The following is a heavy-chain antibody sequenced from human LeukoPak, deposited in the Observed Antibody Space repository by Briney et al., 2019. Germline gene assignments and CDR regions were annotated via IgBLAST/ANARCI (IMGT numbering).Heavy chain of an antibody. CDR2: IYYSGST. CDR1: GGSISSYY. D-gene: IGHD1-26*01. Sequence: SETLSLTCTVSGGSISSYYWSWIRQPPGKGLEWIGYIYYSGSTNYNPSLKSRVTISVDTSKNQFSLKLSSVTAADTAVYYCARGRPERYSGSYADGYWGQGTLVTVSS. J-gene: IGHJ4*02. V-gene: IGHV4-59*12. CDR3: ARGRPERYSGSYADGY.